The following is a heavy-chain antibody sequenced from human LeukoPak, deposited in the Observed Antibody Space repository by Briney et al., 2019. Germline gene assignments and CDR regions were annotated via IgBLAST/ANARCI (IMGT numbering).Heavy chain of an antibody. J-gene: IGHJ4*02. CDR3: ARGKQQLVYDYFDY. V-gene: IGHV4-30-4*08. D-gene: IGHD6-13*01. Sequence: SETLSLTCTISGGSITSYHWSWIRQPPGKGLEWIGYIYYSGSTYYNPSLKSRVTISVDTSKNQFSLKLSSVTAADTAVYYCARGKQQLVYDYFDYWGQGTLVTVSS. CDR1: GGSITSYH. CDR2: IYYSGST.